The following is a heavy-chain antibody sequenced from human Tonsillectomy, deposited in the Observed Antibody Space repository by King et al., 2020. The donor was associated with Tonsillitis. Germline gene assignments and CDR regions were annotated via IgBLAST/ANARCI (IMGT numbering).Heavy chain of an antibody. CDR1: GFTFSTYA. V-gene: IGHV3-23*04. J-gene: IGHJ4*02. D-gene: IGHD2-21*02. CDR3: ARAVGDARGLVLDD. Sequence: VQLVESGGGLVQPGGSLTLSCAVSGFTFSTYAMSWVRQAPGKGLEWVSAVTGSGGRTYYAASVKGRFIISRDNSKNSLYLQMNSLRADDTAVYYCARAVGDARGLVLDDWGQGTLVTVSS. CDR2: VTGSGGRT.